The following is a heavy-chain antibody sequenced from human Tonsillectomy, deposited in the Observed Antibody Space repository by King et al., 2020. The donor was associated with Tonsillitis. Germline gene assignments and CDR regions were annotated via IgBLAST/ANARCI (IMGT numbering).Heavy chain of an antibody. V-gene: IGHV3-33*05. CDR1: GFTFSNSG. CDR3: AGEVSPYYDSSGYYGY. D-gene: IGHD3-22*01. CDR2: ISYDGSNK. Sequence: VQLVESGGGVVQPGRSLRLSCAASGFTFSNSGMHWVRQAPGKGLEWVAVISYDGSNKYYADSVKGQFTISRDNSKNTLYLQMNSLRAEDTALYYCAGEVSPYYDSSGYYGYWGQGTLVTVSS. J-gene: IGHJ4*02.